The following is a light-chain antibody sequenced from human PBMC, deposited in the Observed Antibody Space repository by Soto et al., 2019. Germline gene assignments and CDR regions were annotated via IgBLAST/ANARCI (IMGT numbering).Light chain of an antibody. V-gene: IGKV1-5*01. CDR3: QQDDSDSRT. J-gene: IGKJ1*01. Sequence: DIQMTQSPSTLSASVGDRATITCRASQSISTWLAWYQQKPGNAPKLLIFDASNLESGVPSRFSGSGSGTEFTLTIDSLQPDDFATYYCQQDDSDSRTFGQGTELDIK. CDR1: QSISTW. CDR2: DAS.